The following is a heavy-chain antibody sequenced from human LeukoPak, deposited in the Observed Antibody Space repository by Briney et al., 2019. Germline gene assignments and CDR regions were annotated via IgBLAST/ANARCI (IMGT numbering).Heavy chain of an antibody. CDR1: GRSISSGDYY. CDR3: ASRDETGYWYFDL. V-gene: IGHV4-30-4*01. Sequence: PSETLSLTCSVSGRSISSGDYYWSWIRQSPGKGLEWIGYIYYNGHTYYNPFLKSRITMSLHTSKNQFSLKLSSVTAADTAVYYCASRDETGYWYFDLWGRGTLVTVSS. D-gene: IGHD5-24*01. CDR2: IYYNGHT. J-gene: IGHJ2*01.